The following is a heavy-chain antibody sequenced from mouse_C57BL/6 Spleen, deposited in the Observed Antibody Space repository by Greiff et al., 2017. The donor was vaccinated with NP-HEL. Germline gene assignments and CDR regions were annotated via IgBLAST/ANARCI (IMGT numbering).Heavy chain of an antibody. D-gene: IGHD2-4*01. J-gene: IGHJ1*03. CDR2: ISNGGGST. Sequence: EVQLVESGGGLVQPGGSLKLSCAASGFTFSDYYMYWVRQTPEKRLEWVAYISNGGGSTYYPDTVKGRFTISRDNAKNTLYLQMSRLKSEDTAMYYCARQGTYDYDSGWYFDVWGTGTTVTVSS. CDR1: GFTFSDYY. V-gene: IGHV5-12*01. CDR3: ARQGTYDYDSGWYFDV.